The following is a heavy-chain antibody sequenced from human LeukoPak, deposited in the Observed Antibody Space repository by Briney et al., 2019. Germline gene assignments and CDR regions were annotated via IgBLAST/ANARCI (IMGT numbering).Heavy chain of an antibody. J-gene: IGHJ4*02. Sequence: SQTLSLTCTVSGGSISSGDYYWSWIRQPPGKGLEWIGYIYYSGSTYYNPSLKSRVTISVDTSKNQFSLKLSSVTAADTAVYYCARGRRRGMYFDYWGQGTLVTVSS. V-gene: IGHV4-30-4*01. CDR1: GGSISSGDYY. D-gene: IGHD1-26*01. CDR3: ARGRRRGMYFDY. CDR2: IYYSGST.